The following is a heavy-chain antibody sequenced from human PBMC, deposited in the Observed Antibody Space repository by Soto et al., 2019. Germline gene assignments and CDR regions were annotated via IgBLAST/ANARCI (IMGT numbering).Heavy chain of an antibody. Sequence: QVQLVESGGGVVQPGRSLRLSCAASGFTFSSYAMHWVRQAPGKGLEWVAVISYDGSNKYYADSVKGRFTISRDNSKNTLYLQMNSLRAEDTAVYYCAREVTSTPQQVVYQYYYYYGMDVW. CDR3: AREVTSTPQQVVYQYYYYYGMDV. CDR2: ISYDGSNK. V-gene: IGHV3-30-3*01. J-gene: IGHJ6*01. CDR1: GFTFSSYA. D-gene: IGHD2-2*01.